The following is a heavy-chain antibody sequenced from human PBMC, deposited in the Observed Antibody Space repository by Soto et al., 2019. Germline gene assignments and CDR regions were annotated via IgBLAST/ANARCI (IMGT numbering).Heavy chain of an antibody. D-gene: IGHD4-17*01. Sequence: QVQLVQSGAEVKKPGSSVKVSCKASGGTFSSYAISWVRQAPGQGLEWMGGIIPIFGTANYAQKFQGRVTITADDSASAASLELSSLSSADTAVYYCAREAYGGNFPLGYWGQGALVTVSS. V-gene: IGHV1-69*12. CDR2: IIPIFGTA. CDR3: AREAYGGNFPLGY. J-gene: IGHJ4*02. CDR1: GGTFSSYA.